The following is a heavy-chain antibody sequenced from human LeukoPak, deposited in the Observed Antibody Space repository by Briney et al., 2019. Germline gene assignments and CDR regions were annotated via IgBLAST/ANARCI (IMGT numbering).Heavy chain of an antibody. CDR1: GSIFTSYW. CDR2: IYPGDSDT. Sequence: GASPQISTQGSGSIFTSYWIGWVRQQPGKGLEWRGSIYPGDSDTRYSPSFQGQVTISADKSISTAYLQWSSLKASDSAMYYCARQGSSTGRFGYWGQGTLVTVSS. D-gene: IGHD2-2*01. J-gene: IGHJ4*02. CDR3: ARQGSSTGRFGY. V-gene: IGHV5-51*01.